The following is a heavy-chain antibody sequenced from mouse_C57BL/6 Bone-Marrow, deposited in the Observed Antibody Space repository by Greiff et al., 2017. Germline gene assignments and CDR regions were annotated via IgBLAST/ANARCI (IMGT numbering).Heavy chain of an antibody. CDR2: IRGDGST. J-gene: IGHJ3*01. CDR1: GFSLTSYG. Sequence: VKLVESGPGLVAPSQCLPITCTVSGFSLTSYGVSWVRQPPGKGLEWLGVIRGDGSTNYHAALISRLSISKNNSKIQVFLKLNRLQTDDTATYYCAKQGGRFAYWGQGTLVTVSA. D-gene: IGHD1-1*02. V-gene: IGHV2-3*01. CDR3: AKQGGRFAY.